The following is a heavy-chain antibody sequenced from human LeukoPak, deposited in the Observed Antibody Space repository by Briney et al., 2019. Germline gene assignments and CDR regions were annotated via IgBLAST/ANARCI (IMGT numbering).Heavy chain of an antibody. CDR2: ISGCGVSR. V-gene: IGHV3-23*01. CDR3: AKCSRFGVVIIDENTFDI. D-gene: IGHD3-3*01. J-gene: IGHJ3*02. Sequence: GGSLRLSCAASGLTFSSFAMTWVRQAPGKGLEWFSVISGCGVSRYYVDSVKGRFTICRDYSQHMLYLQLNSWVGYDTAVYYCAKCSRFGVVIIDENTFDIWGQGTMVIVSS. CDR1: GLTFSSFA.